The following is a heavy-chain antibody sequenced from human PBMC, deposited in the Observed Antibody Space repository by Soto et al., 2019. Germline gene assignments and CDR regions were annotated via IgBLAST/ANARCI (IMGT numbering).Heavy chain of an antibody. CDR1: GGSISSYY. D-gene: IGHD6-13*01. CDR3: ARGPYSSSWSHYYYYGMDV. J-gene: IGHJ6*02. V-gene: IGHV4-59*01. CDR2: IYYSGST. Sequence: LSLTCTVSGGSISSYYWSWIRQPPGKGLEWIGYIYYSGSTNYNPSLKSRVTISVDTSKNQFSLKLSSVTAADTAVYYCARGPYSSSWSHYYYYGMDVWGQGTTVTVSS.